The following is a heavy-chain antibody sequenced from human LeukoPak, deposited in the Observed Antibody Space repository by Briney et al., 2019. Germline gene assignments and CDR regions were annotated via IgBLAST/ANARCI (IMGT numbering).Heavy chain of an antibody. CDR1: GGSISSGGYY. CDR2: IYYSGST. Sequence: SETLSLTCTVSGGSISSGGYYWSWIRQHPGKGLEWIGYIYYSGSTYYNPSLKSRVTISVDTSKNRFSLKLSSVTAADTAVYYCARAPDYGDYVLLDYWGQGTLVTVSS. V-gene: IGHV4-31*03. J-gene: IGHJ4*02. CDR3: ARAPDYGDYVLLDY. D-gene: IGHD4-17*01.